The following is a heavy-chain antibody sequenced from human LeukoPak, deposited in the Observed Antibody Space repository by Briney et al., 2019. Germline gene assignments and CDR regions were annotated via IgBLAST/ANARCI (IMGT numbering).Heavy chain of an antibody. CDR3: AKVDYYYGSGSHEDLFDY. CDR1: GFTFSNYA. D-gene: IGHD3-10*01. Sequence: PGGSLRLSCAASGFTFSNYAMSWVRQAPGKGLEWVSYISRSSTTIYYADSVKGRFTISRDNAKNSLYLQMNSLRAEDTAVYYCAKVDYYYGSGSHEDLFDYWGQGTLVTVSS. V-gene: IGHV3-48*01. CDR2: ISRSSTTI. J-gene: IGHJ4*02.